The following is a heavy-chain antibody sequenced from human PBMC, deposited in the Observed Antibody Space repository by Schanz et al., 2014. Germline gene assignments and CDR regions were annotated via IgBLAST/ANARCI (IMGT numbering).Heavy chain of an antibody. CDR1: GGTFSSYT. J-gene: IGHJ2*01. V-gene: IGHV1-18*01. CDR3: VRVPSRDGAFDL. CDR2: ISAYNGNT. Sequence: QVQLVQSGAEVKKPGSSMKVSCKLSGGTFSSYTISWMRQAPGQGLEWMGWISAYNGNTNYAQKLQGRVTMTTDTSANTAYMELRSLRSDDTAHYYCVRVPSRDGAFDLSGRGTLVTVSS. D-gene: IGHD4-17*01.